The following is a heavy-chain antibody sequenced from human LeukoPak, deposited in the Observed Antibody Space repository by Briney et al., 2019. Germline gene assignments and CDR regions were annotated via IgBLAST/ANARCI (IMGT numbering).Heavy chain of an antibody. D-gene: IGHD2/OR15-2a*01. CDR3: ARHYGIFTGVFDY. V-gene: IGHV4-39*01. CDR2: IYYSGST. Sequence: PSETLSLTGTVSGGSISSSSYYWGWIRQPPGKGLEWIGSIYYSGSTYYNPSLKSRVTISVDTSKNQFSLKLNSVTTADTAVYYCARHYGIFTGVFDYWGQGTLVTVSS. J-gene: IGHJ4*02. CDR1: GGSISSSSYY.